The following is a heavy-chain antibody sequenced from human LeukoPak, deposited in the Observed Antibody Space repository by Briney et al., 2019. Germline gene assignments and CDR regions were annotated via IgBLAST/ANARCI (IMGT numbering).Heavy chain of an antibody. J-gene: IGHJ4*02. V-gene: IGHV1-18*01. CDR3: ARAAASSTTLRIAAAGTTDY. CDR2: ISAYNGNT. CDR1: DYTFTSYG. D-gene: IGHD6-13*01. Sequence: ASVKVSCKASDYTFTSYGISWVRQAPGQGLEWMGWISAYNGNTNYAQKLQGRVTMTTDTSTSTAYMELRSLRSDDTAVYYCARAAASSTTLRIAAAGTTDYWGQGTLVTVSS.